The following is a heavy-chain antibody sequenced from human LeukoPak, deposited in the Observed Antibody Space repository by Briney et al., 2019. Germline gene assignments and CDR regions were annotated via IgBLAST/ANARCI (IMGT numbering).Heavy chain of an antibody. V-gene: IGHV4-61*02. Sequence: PSETLSLTCTVSGGSISSGSYYWSWIRQPAGKGLEWIGRIYTSGSTNYNPSLKSRVTISVDTSKNQFSLKLSSVTAADTAVYYCARLSSSGYYFDYWGQGTLVTVSS. CDR2: IYTSGST. D-gene: IGHD3-22*01. CDR3: ARLSSSGYYFDY. J-gene: IGHJ4*02. CDR1: GGSISSGSYY.